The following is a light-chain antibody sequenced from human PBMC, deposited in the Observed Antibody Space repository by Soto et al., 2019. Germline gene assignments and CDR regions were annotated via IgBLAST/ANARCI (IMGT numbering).Light chain of an antibody. Sequence: QSALTQPPSASGSPGQSVAISCTGTSSDVGGYNYVSWYQQHPGKAPKLMIYEVNKRPSGVPDRFSGSKSGNTASLTVSGLQAEDEADYYCQTYDNSLLGSNVFGTGTKLTVL. CDR3: QTYDNSLLGSNV. J-gene: IGLJ1*01. CDR1: SSDVGGYNY. CDR2: EVN. V-gene: IGLV2-8*01.